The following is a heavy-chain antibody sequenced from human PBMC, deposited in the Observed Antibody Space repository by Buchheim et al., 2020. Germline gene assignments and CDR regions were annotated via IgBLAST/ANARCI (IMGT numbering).Heavy chain of an antibody. Sequence: QVQLVESGGGVVQPGRSLRLSCAASGFTFSSYGMHWVRQAPGKGLEWVAVISYDGSNKYYADSVKGRFTISRDNSKNTLYLKMNSLRAEDTAVYYCAKDAHTATGYFDYWGQGTL. D-gene: IGHD5-18*01. J-gene: IGHJ4*02. V-gene: IGHV3-30*18. CDR3: AKDAHTATGYFDY. CDR1: GFTFSSYG. CDR2: ISYDGSNK.